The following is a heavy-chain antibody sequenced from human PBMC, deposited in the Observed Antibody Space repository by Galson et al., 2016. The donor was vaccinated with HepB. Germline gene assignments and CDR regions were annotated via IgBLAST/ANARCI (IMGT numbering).Heavy chain of an antibody. CDR3: ARDEPRRHSNPFLL. CDR2: ILYDGTNT. D-gene: IGHD2/OR15-2a*01. J-gene: IGHJ3*01. V-gene: IGHV3-33*01. CDR1: GFTFSSYG. Sequence: SLRLSCAASGFTFSSYGMHWVRQAPGKGLEWVAVILYDGTNTYYADSVKGRFTVSRDNSNNTVHLQMNSVRAEDTAVYFCARDEPRRHSNPFLLWGQGTMVTVSS.